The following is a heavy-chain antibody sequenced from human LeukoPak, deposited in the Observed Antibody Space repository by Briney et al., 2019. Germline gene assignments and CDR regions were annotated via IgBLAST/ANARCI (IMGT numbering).Heavy chain of an antibody. D-gene: IGHD6-13*01. Sequence: PGGSLRLSCAASGFTFSSHAMSWVRQAPGKGLEWVSGISGSGGGTYYADSVKGRFTISRGNSKNTLYLQMNSLRVEDRAVYYCAKDRYSSSWYWDYWGQGTLVTLSS. V-gene: IGHV3-23*01. CDR3: AKDRYSSSWYWDY. J-gene: IGHJ4*02. CDR1: GFTFSSHA. CDR2: ISGSGGGT.